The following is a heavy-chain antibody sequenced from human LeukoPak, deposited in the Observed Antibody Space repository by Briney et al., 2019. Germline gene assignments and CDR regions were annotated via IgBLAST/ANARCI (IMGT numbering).Heavy chain of an antibody. CDR1: GFTFSSYW. D-gene: IGHD3-10*01. CDR2: ISGSGDRT. Sequence: PGGSLRLSCAASGFTFSSYWMNWVRQAPGKGLEWVSTISGSGDRTYYADSVKGRFTISRDNSKNTLYLQMNSLRAEDTAVYYCAKGYYGSGSYGWFDYWGQGTLVTVSS. CDR3: AKGYYGSGSYGWFDY. J-gene: IGHJ4*02. V-gene: IGHV3-23*01.